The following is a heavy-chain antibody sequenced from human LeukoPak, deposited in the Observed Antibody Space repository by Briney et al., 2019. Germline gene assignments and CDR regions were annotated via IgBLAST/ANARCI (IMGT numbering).Heavy chain of an antibody. CDR3: ARGPYCSSTSCTENWFDP. Sequence: SETLSLTCAVYGGSFSGYYGSWIRQPPGKGLEWIGEIKHSGSTNYNPSRATRVNISVDTSKNQSSLKLSSVTAADTAVYYCARGPYCSSTSCTENWFDPWGQGTLVTVSS. CDR1: GGSFSGYY. J-gene: IGHJ5*02. D-gene: IGHD2-2*01. CDR2: IKHSGST. V-gene: IGHV4-34*01.